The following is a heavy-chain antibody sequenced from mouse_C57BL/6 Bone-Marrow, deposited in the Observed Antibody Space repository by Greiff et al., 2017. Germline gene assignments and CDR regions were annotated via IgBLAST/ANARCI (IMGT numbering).Heavy chain of an antibody. CDR3: SREGVYYDYGGAYFDY. D-gene: IGHD2-4*01. J-gene: IGHJ2*01. CDR1: GYTFTSYW. V-gene: IGHV1-53*01. CDR2: INPSNGGT. Sequence: QVQLQQPGTELVKPGASVKLSCKASGYTFTSYWMHWVKQRPGQGLEWIGNINPSNGGTNYNEKFKSKATLTVDKSSSTAYMQRSSLTSEDSAVYYCSREGVYYDYGGAYFDYWGQGTTLTVSS.